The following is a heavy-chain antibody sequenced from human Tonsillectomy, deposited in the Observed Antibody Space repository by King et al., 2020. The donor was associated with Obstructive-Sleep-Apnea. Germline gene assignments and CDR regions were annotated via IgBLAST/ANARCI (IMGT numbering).Heavy chain of an antibody. CDR2: IGKEGKNK. CDR1: GFTFSIYT. V-gene: IGHV3-30*04. D-gene: IGHD5/OR15-5a*01. CDR3: ATDKCGHYPLVYAVDG. J-gene: IGHJ6*04. Sequence: QVQLVESGGGVVQPGRSLRLSCAASGFTFSIYTMYWVRQAPGKGLEWVSLIGKEGKNKYYADSVKGRFTISRDNNKNRLYLQLTSLRPEETAVYYCATDKCGHYPLVYAVDGWGEGTTVTVSS.